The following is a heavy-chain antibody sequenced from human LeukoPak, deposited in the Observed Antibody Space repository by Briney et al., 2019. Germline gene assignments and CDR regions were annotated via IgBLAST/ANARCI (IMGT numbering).Heavy chain of an antibody. J-gene: IGHJ6*03. CDR2: MNPNSGNT. CDR3: ARGPHLGIAAAFYYMDV. Sequence: ASVKVSCKASGYTFTGYYMHWVRQAPGQGLEWMGWMNPNSGNTDYAQKFQGRVTITRNTSISTAYMELSSLRSEDTAIYYCARGPHLGIAAAFYYMDVWGKGTTVTVSS. V-gene: IGHV1-8*03. CDR1: GYTFTGYY. D-gene: IGHD6-13*01.